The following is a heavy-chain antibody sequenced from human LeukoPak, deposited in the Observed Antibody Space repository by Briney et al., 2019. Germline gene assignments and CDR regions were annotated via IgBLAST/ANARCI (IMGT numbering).Heavy chain of an antibody. CDR1: GGSFRGYY. CDR3: ARISYGGYVDYYYYMDV. CDR2: IKHSGST. J-gene: IGHJ6*03. Sequence: SETLSLTCAVYGGSFRGYYWSWIRQPPGKGLEWMGEIKHSGSTNYNPSLKSRVTISVDTSKNQFSLKLSSVTAADTAVYYCARISYGGYVDYYYYMDVWGKGTTVTVSS. V-gene: IGHV4-34*01. D-gene: IGHD5-12*01.